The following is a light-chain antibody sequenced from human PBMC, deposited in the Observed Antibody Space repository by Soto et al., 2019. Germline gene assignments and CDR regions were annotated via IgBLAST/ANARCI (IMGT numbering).Light chain of an antibody. CDR2: SDN. CDR1: GFNIGSHT. J-gene: IGLJ3*02. V-gene: IGLV1-44*01. Sequence: QSVLTQPPSASGTPGQRVTISCSGSGFNIGSHTVTWYQHLPGAAPRLLISSDNQRPSGVPDRFSGSKSGNSASLAISGLQSEDEADYYCATCDNSLTAWVFGGGTKVTVL. CDR3: ATCDNSLTAWV.